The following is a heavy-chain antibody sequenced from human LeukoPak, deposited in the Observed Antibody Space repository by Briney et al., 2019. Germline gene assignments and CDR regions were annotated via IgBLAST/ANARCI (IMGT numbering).Heavy chain of an antibody. D-gene: IGHD2-2*02. J-gene: IGHJ1*01. V-gene: IGHV1-2*06. CDR1: GYTFTGYY. CDR3: ARGGRCSSTSCYTSAEYFQH. Sequence: GASVKVSCKASGYTFTGYYMHWVRQAPGQGLEWMGRINPNSGGTNYAQKFQGRVTITADKSTSTAYMELSSLRSEDTAVYYCARGGRCSSTSCYTSAEYFQHWGQGTLVTVSS. CDR2: INPNSGGT.